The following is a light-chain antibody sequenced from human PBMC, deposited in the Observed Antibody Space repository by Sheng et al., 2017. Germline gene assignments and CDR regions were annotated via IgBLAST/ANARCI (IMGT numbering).Light chain of an antibody. CDR3: QSYDASLHGPYV. Sequence: QSELTQPPSVSGAPGQRVTISCTGNNFNVGADYDVHWYQQRPGAAPKLLIFGNHNRPSGVPDRFSGSRSATSASLAITGLQAEDEADYYCQSYDASLHGPYVFGTGTRVTVL. CDR1: NFNVGADYD. J-gene: IGLJ1*01. CDR2: GNH. V-gene: IGLV1-40*01.